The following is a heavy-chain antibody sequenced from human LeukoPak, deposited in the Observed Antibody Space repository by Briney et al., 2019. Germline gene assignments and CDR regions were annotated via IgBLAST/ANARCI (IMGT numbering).Heavy chain of an antibody. V-gene: IGHV4-34*01. CDR2: INHSGST. CDR3: AILTYYYDSSGYFKAGDAFDI. CDR1: GGSFSGYY. D-gene: IGHD3-22*01. J-gene: IGHJ3*02. Sequence: SETLSLTCAVYGGSFSGYYWSWIRQPPGKGLEWIGEINHSGSTNYNPSLKSRVTISVDTSKNQFSLKLSSVTAADTAVYYCAILTYYYDSSGYFKAGDAFDIWGQGTMVTVSS.